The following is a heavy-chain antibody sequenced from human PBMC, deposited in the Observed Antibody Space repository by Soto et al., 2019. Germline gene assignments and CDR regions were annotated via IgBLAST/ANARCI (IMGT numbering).Heavy chain of an antibody. CDR1: GYTFTSYG. V-gene: IGHV1-18*01. Sequence: QVQLVQSGAEVKKPGASVKVSCKASGYTFTSYGISWVRQAPGQGLEWMGWISAYNGNTNYAQKLQGRVTMTTDTSTSTAYMELRSLRSDDTAVYYCARVPIPRIAVADTVWSPFDYWGQGTLVTVSS. CDR3: ARVPIPRIAVADTVWSPFDY. CDR2: ISAYNGNT. D-gene: IGHD6-19*01. J-gene: IGHJ4*02.